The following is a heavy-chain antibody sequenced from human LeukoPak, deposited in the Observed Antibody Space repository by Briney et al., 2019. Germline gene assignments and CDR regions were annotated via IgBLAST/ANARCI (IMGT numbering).Heavy chain of an antibody. CDR2: ISYDGSNK. Sequence: GRGLRLSCVASGFTYISYGLHWVRQAPGKGLEGVAVISYDGSNKYYADSVKGRVTITRDNYKNTLYLEVNSLRAEDTAVYYCAKERWLRFFDYWGQGTLVTVSS. CDR3: AKERWLRFFDY. J-gene: IGHJ4*02. D-gene: IGHD5-12*01. V-gene: IGHV3-30*18. CDR1: GFTYISYG.